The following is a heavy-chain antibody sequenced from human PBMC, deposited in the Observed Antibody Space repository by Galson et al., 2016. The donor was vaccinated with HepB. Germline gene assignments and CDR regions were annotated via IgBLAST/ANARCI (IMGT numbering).Heavy chain of an antibody. CDR2: IYHSGST. Sequence: SETLSLTCAVSGGSISSSNWWSWVRQPPGKGLEWIGEIYHSGSTNHNPSLKSRVTISVDKSRNHFSLKLSSVTAADTAVYYCARSHIIAFYYYYGMDVWGQGTTVTVSS. J-gene: IGHJ6*02. CDR3: ARSHIIAFYYYYGMDV. CDR1: GGSISSSNW. D-gene: IGHD2/OR15-2a*01. V-gene: IGHV4-4*02.